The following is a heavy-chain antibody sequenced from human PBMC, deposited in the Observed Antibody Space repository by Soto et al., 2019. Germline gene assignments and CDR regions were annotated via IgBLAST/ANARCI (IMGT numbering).Heavy chain of an antibody. CDR1: GFTFSSFA. V-gene: IGHV3-23*01. D-gene: IGHD4-4*01. Sequence: EVQLLESGGGLVQPGGSLRLSCAASGFTFSSFAMNWVRQAPGKGLEWVSAITGSGSSAYFADAVKGGFPISRDNSQKTLYLQMNSLRVDDSGVYFCAKATVTTSYFYGMDVRGQGTTVIVSS. CDR2: ITGSGSSA. J-gene: IGHJ6*02. CDR3: AKATVTTSYFYGMDV.